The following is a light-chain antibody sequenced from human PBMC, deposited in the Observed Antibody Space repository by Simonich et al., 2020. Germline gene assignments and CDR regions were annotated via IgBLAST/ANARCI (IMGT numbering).Light chain of an antibody. CDR2: DVS. J-gene: IGLJ3*02. Sequence: QSALTQPVSVSGSPGQSITISCTGTSSDVGGYNYVYWYQQHPGQAPKLMIYDVSNRPSGVSTRFSGSKSGNTASLTISGLQAEDEADYYCSSYTSSSTWVFGGGTKLTVL. V-gene: IGLV2-14*01. CDR1: SSDVGGYNY. CDR3: SSYTSSSTWV.